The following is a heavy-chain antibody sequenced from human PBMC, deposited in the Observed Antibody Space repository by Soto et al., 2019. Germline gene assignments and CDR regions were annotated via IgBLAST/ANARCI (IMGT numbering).Heavy chain of an antibody. Sequence: GGSLRLSCAASGFAFNTYSMHWVRQAPGRGLEWVAVISYDGSNKFYADSVKGRFTISRDNSKNTLYLEMNSLRGEDTAVYYCAKVSPMGYFFDFWGEGTLVTVSS. V-gene: IGHV3-30-3*01. CDR1: GFAFNTYS. CDR2: ISYDGSNK. J-gene: IGHJ4*02. CDR3: AKVSPMGYFFDF.